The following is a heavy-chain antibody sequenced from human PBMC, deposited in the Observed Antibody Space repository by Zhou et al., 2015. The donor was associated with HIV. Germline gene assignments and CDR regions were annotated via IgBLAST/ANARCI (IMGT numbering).Heavy chain of an antibody. CDR2: ISTGNGHT. D-gene: IGHD2-2*01. Sequence: QVQLVQSGAEVKKPGASVKISCKASGYRFSSYGIHWVRQAPGQRPEWMGWISTGNGHTKYSQNFQGRVTITRDTSASTAYMELTSLRSEDTAVYYCARDLSTSTWLYYYFAMDVWGQGTTVTVSS. J-gene: IGHJ6*02. CDR1: GYRFSSYG. V-gene: IGHV1-3*04. CDR3: ARDLSTSTWLYYYFAMDV.